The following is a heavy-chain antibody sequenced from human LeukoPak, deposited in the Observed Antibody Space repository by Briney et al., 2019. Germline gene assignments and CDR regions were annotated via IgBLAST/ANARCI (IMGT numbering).Heavy chain of an antibody. Sequence: PGGSLRLSCAASGFTFSSYGMHWVRQAPGKGLEWVAFIRYDGSNKYYADSVKGRFTNSRDNSKNTLYLQMNSLRAEDTAVYYCARGRFEGSTSFDYWGQGTLVTVSS. D-gene: IGHD2-2*01. CDR3: ARGRFEGSTSFDY. CDR2: IRYDGSNK. V-gene: IGHV3-30*02. CDR1: GFTFSSYG. J-gene: IGHJ4*02.